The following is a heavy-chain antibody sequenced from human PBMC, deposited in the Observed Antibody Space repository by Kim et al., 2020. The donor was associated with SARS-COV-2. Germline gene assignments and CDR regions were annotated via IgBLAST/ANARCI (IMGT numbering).Heavy chain of an antibody. D-gene: IGHD5-12*01. Sequence: TTYSPSFQGHVTISADKSISTAYLQWSSLKASDTAMYYCARQKWLTWIDYWGQGTLVTVSS. CDR2: T. J-gene: IGHJ4*02. V-gene: IGHV5-10-1*01. CDR3: ARQKWLTWIDY.